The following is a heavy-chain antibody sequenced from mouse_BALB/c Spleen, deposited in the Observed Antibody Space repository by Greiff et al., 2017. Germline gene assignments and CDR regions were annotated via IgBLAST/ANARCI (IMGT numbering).Heavy chain of an antibody. CDR1: GYTFSSYW. V-gene: IGHV1-9*01. CDR2: ILPGSGST. J-gene: IGHJ3*01. Sequence: VHLVESGAELMKPGASVKISCKATGYTFSSYWIEWVKQRPGHGLEWIGEILPGSGSTNYNEKFKGKATFTADTSSNTAYMQLSSLTSEDSAVYYCARRGYGNYVAYWGQGTLVTVSA. D-gene: IGHD2-10*02. CDR3: ARRGYGNYVAY.